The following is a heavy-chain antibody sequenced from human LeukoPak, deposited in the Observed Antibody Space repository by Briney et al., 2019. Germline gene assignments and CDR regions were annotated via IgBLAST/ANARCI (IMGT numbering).Heavy chain of an antibody. Sequence: GESLKISCKGFEYTFTSYWIVWVRQMPGKGLEWMGIIYPGDSETKYSPSFQGQVTISADKSISTAYLQWSSLKASDTAMYYCARRGDFWSGPSDYWGQGTLVTVSS. CDR2: IYPGDSET. CDR3: ARRGDFWSGPSDY. V-gene: IGHV5-51*01. CDR1: EYTFTSYW. D-gene: IGHD3-3*01. J-gene: IGHJ4*02.